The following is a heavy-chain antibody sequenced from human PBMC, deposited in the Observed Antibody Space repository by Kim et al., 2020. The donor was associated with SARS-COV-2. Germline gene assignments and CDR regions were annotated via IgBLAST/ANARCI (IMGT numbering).Heavy chain of an antibody. CDR2: IYSGGST. D-gene: IGHD3-22*01. CDR1: GFTVSSTY. Sequence: GGSLRLSCAASGFTVSSTYMSWVRQAPGKGLEWVSVIYSGGSTNYADSVKGRFTISRDNSKNTLYLQMNSLRAEDTAVYYCVRDFSGSFDPWGQGTLVTVSS. V-gene: IGHV3-53*01. J-gene: IGHJ5*02. CDR3: VRDFSGSFDP.